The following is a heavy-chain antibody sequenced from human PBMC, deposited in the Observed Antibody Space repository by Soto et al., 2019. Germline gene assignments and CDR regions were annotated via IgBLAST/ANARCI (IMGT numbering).Heavy chain of an antibody. CDR3: ARDPAGYCSGGSCHDPGWFEP. Sequence: SETLSHTCTVSGGSVSSGRYHWSWIRQPPGKGLEWIGYIYYSGSTNYNPSLKSRVTISVDTSKNQFSLKLSPVTAADTAVYYCARDPAGYCSGGSCHDPGWFEPWGQGTLVTVS. V-gene: IGHV4-61*01. D-gene: IGHD2-15*01. J-gene: IGHJ5*02. CDR1: GGSVSSGRYH. CDR2: IYYSGST.